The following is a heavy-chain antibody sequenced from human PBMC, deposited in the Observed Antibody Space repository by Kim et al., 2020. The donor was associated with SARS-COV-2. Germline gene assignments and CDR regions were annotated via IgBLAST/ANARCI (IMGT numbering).Heavy chain of an antibody. D-gene: IGHD2-2*01. CDR2: INPSGGST. CDR1: GYTFTSYY. CDR3: ARGPDIVVVPAAMLHVGWFDP. V-gene: IGHV1-46*01. J-gene: IGHJ5*02. Sequence: ASVKVSCKASGYTFTSYYMHWVRQAPGQGLEWMGIINPSGGSTSYAQKFQGRVTMTRDTSTSTVYMELSSLRSEDTAVYYCARGPDIVVVPAAMLHVGWFDPWGQGTLVTVSS.